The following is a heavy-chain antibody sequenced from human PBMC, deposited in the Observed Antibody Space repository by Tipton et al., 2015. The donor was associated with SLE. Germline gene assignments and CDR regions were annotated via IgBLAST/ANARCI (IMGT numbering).Heavy chain of an antibody. CDR2: IYPADPDT. CDR3: ARRLITAPGAFDT. J-gene: IGHJ3*02. D-gene: IGHD5-12*01. CDR1: RYTFTNYW. V-gene: IGHV5-51*03. Sequence: QLVQSGAAVKKPGESLKISCKGSRYTFTNYWIGWVRQMPGKGLEWMGIIYPADPDTRYSPPFQGQVTISADKSITTAYLQWSSLKASDTAMYYCARRLITAPGAFDTWGQGTMVTVSS.